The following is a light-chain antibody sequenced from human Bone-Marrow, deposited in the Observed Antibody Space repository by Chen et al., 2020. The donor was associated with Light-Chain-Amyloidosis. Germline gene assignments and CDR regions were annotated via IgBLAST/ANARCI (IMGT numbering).Light chain of an antibody. CDR3: QQYGTSPLT. CDR2: GSA. J-gene: IGKJ4*01. V-gene: IGKV3-20*01. Sequence: EIVSTQSRGTLSLSPGEGANLSCSASQPISSNYLTWYQQKFGQAPRLLIYGSASRATGIPDRFTGSGSGTDFTLTINRLEPEDLAMYYCQQYGTSPLTFGGGTKVEIK. CDR1: QPISSNY.